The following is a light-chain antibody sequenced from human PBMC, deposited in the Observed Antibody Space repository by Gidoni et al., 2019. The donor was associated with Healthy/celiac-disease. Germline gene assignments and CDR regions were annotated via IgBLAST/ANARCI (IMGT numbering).Light chain of an antibody. CDR1: QGISTY. J-gene: IGKJ2*01. V-gene: IGKV1-27*01. CDR3: QKYNSAPPYT. Sequence: EIQMTQSPSSLSASVGDRVTITCRASQGISTYLAWYQQKPGKVPKLLIYAASTLQSGVPSRFSGSGSGTDFTLTISSLQPEDVATYYCQKYNSAPPYTFGQGTKLEIK. CDR2: AAS.